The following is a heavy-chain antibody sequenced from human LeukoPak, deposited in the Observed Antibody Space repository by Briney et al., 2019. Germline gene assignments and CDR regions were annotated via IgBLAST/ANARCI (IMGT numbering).Heavy chain of an antibody. CDR2: INRDGDTM. Sequence: GGSLRLSCAASGFTFSTYSMNWVRQAPEKGLEWVSYINRDGDTMYYADSVKGRFTISRDDANNALYLQMNSLRAEDTAVYYCVRDYRWCLDYWGQGTLVTVSS. D-gene: IGHD2-8*02. V-gene: IGHV3-48*01. J-gene: IGHJ4*02. CDR3: VRDYRWCLDY. CDR1: GFTFSTYS.